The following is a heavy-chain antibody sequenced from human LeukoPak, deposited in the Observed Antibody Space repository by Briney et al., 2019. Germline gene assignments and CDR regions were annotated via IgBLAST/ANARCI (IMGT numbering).Heavy chain of an antibody. CDR2: IIPSGGST. D-gene: IGHD6-19*01. CDR3: ARDRPAVAGTGDY. Sequence: ASVKVSCKASGYTFSRYYLHWVRQAPGQGLEWMGIIIPSGGSTSYAQKFQGRVTMTTDTSTSTAYMELRSLRSDDTAVYYCARDRPAVAGTGDYWGQGTLVTVSS. CDR1: GYTFSRYY. J-gene: IGHJ4*02. V-gene: IGHV1-46*01.